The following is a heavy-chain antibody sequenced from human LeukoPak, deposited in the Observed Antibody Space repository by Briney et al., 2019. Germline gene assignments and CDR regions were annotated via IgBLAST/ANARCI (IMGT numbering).Heavy chain of an antibody. CDR2: ISGGGSST. D-gene: IGHD3-22*01. V-gene: IGHV3-23*01. Sequence: GGSLRLSCAASGFTFSNFAMSWVRQPPGKGLEWVSTISGGGSSTLYADSVKGRFTISRDNSRDNSKNTLYLQMNSLRTEDTALYYCATEKFFYEISGYAVFDYWGQGTLVTVSS. J-gene: IGHJ4*02. CDR3: ATEKFFYEISGYAVFDY. CDR1: GFTFSNFA.